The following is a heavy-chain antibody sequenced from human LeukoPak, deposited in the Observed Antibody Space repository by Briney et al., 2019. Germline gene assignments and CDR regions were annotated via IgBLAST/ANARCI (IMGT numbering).Heavy chain of an antibody. Sequence: PSETLSLTCTVSGGSISSYYWGWIRQPPGKGLEWIGYIYYSGSTNYNPSLKSRVTISVDTSKNQFSLKLSSVTAADTAVYYCARSPYSSSWYLGYYGMDVWGQGTTVTVSS. CDR2: IYYSGST. CDR1: GGSISSYY. V-gene: IGHV4-59*01. D-gene: IGHD6-13*01. J-gene: IGHJ6*02. CDR3: ARSPYSSSWYLGYYGMDV.